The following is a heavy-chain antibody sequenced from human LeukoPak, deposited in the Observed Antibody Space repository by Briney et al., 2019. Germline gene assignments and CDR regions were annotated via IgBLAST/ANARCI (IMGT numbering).Heavy chain of an antibody. Sequence: GASVKVSCKASGYTFTSYDINWVRQATGQGLEWMGWMNPNSGNTGYAQKFQGRVTMTRNTSMSTAYMELSSLRSEDTAVYYCARGRYITMVRGVIGALDIWGQGTMVTVSS. CDR2: MNPNSGNT. CDR3: ARGRYITMVRGVIGALDI. J-gene: IGHJ3*02. D-gene: IGHD3-10*01. V-gene: IGHV1-8*01. CDR1: GYTFTSYD.